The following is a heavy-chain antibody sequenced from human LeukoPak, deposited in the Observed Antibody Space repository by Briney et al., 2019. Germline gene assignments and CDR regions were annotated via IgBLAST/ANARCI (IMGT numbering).Heavy chain of an antibody. CDR3: AKDLEGSMGYGDYARTYGMDV. Sequence: GGSLRLSCAASGFTFSSYAMSWVRQAPGKGLEWVSAISGSGGSTYYADSVKGRFTISRDNSKNTLYLQMNSLRAEDTAVYYCAKDLEGSMGYGDYARTYGMDVWGQGTTLTVSS. J-gene: IGHJ6*02. V-gene: IGHV3-23*01. CDR1: GFTFSSYA. D-gene: IGHD4-17*01. CDR2: ISGSGGST.